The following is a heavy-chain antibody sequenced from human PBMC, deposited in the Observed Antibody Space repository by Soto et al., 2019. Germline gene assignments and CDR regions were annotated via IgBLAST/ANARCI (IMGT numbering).Heavy chain of an antibody. D-gene: IGHD4-17*01. Sequence: QVQLVQSGAEVKKPGSSVKVSCKASGGTFSSYTISWVRQAPGQGLEWMGRIIPILGIANYAQKFQGRVTITADKSTSTAYMELSSLRSEDTAVYYCASGFMTTVTSAYYGMDVWGQGTTVTVS. J-gene: IGHJ6*02. V-gene: IGHV1-69*02. CDR3: ASGFMTTVTSAYYGMDV. CDR1: GGTFSSYT. CDR2: IIPILGIA.